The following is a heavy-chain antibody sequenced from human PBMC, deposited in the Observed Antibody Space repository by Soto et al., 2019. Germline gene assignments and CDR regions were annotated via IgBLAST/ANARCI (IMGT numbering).Heavy chain of an antibody. V-gene: IGHV3-23*01. Sequence: GGSLRLSCAASGFTFSNYAMTWVRQAPGKGLEWVSAISGSGSSTYYADSVKGRFTISRDNSKNTLYLQMNSLRAEDTALYYCAKDGATILILPPPEFDFWGQGTLVTVSS. CDR2: ISGSGSST. CDR1: GFTFSNYA. D-gene: IGHD5-12*01. CDR3: AKDGATILILPPPEFDF. J-gene: IGHJ4*02.